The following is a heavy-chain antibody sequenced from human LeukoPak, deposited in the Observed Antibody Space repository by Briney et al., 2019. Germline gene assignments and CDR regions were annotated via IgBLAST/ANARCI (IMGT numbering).Heavy chain of an antibody. V-gene: IGHV1-18*01. CDR2: ISAYKGNT. D-gene: IGHD2-2*01. J-gene: IGHJ4*02. CDR3: ARSHIVVVPAELDY. Sequence: AASVKVSCKASGYTFTSYGISWVRQAPGQGLEWMGWISAYKGNTNYAQKLQGRVTMTTDTSTSTAYMELRSLRSDDTAVYYCARSHIVVVPAELDYWGQGTLVTVSS. CDR1: GYTFTSYG.